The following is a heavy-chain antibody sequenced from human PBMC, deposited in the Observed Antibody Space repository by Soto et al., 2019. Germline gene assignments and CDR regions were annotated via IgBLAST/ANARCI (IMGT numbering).Heavy chain of an antibody. Sequence: QVQLVQSGAEVKKPGASVKVSCKASGYTLNNYGITWVRQAPGLGLEWMGWISAYNGNTNYAQKFQGRVTMTTDTSTSTAYMELRSLTSDDTAVYYCAGGLFTMILGGMIGVWGQGTMVTVSS. V-gene: IGHV1-18*01. CDR3: AGGLFTMILGGMIGV. CDR2: ISAYNGNT. J-gene: IGHJ3*01. D-gene: IGHD3-22*01. CDR1: GYTLNNYG.